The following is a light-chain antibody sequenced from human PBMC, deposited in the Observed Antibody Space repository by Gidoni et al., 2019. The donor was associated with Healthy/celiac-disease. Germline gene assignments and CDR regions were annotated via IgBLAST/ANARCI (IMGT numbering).Light chain of an antibody. CDR2: LGS. J-gene: IGKJ4*01. V-gene: IGKV2-28*01. Sequence: DNVMTQSPLSLLVTPGEPASNSCRSSQSLLHSNGYNYLDWYLQKPGQSPQLLIYLGSNRASGVPDRFSGSGSGTDFTLKISRVEAEDVGVYYCMQALHTPLTFGGGTKVEIK. CDR3: MQALHTPLT. CDR1: QSLLHSNGYNY.